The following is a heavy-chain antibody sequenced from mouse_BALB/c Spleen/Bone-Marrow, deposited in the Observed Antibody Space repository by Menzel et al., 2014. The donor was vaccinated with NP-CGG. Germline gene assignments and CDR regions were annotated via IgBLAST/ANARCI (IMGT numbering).Heavy chain of an antibody. CDR2: ISSGSNTI. J-gene: IGHJ3*01. CDR1: GFAFSSFG. Sequence: EVKLVESGGGVVQPGGSRKLSCAASGFAFSSFGMHWVRQAPEKGLEWVAYISSGSNTIYYADTVKGRFTISRDNPKNTLFLQMTSLRSEDTAMYYCARFGNYVTYWGQGTLATVSA. V-gene: IGHV5-17*02. CDR3: ARFGNYVTY. D-gene: IGHD2-1*01.